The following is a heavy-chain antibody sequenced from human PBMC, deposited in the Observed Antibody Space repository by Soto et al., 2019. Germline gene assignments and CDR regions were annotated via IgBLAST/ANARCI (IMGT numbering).Heavy chain of an antibody. V-gene: IGHV3-9*01. J-gene: IGHJ6*02. Sequence: EVQLVESGGGLVQPGKSLRLSCAASGFTFDDYAMHWVRQVPGKGLEWVAGITWNSGGIGYADSVKGRFTISRDNAKESLYLEMRSLRAEDTALYYCAKCGTITYYYCMDVWGQGTAVTVSS. CDR1: GFTFDDYA. CDR3: AKCGTITYYYCMDV. D-gene: IGHD3-16*01. CDR2: ITWNSGGI.